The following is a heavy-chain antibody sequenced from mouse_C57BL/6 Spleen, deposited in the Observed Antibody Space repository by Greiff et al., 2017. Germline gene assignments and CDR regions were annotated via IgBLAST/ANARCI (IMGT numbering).Heavy chain of an antibody. V-gene: IGHV1-72*01. CDR1: GYTFTSYW. Sequence: QVQLQQPGAELVKPGASVKLSCKASGYTFTSYWMHWVKQRPGRGLEWIGRSDPNSGGTKYNEKFKSKATLTADKHSSTAYMQLSSLTSEDSAVYYCARSDYSKGMDYWGQGTSVTVSS. J-gene: IGHJ4*01. CDR2: SDPNSGGT. D-gene: IGHD2-5*01. CDR3: ARSDYSKGMDY.